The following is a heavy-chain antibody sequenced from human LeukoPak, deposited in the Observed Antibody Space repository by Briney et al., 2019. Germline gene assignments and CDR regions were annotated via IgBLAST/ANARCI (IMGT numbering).Heavy chain of an antibody. CDR3: ARGPTVTDEGNFDH. Sequence: SETLSLTCTVSGGSVSSGNYYWSWTRQPPGKGLEWIAFIHYSGSTYHSPSLKSRVTVSVDTSKNQFSLKLSSVTAADTAVYYCARGPTVTDEGNFDHWGQGTLVTVSS. CDR1: GGSVSSGNYY. CDR2: IHYSGST. D-gene: IGHD4-17*01. V-gene: IGHV4-30-4*01. J-gene: IGHJ4*02.